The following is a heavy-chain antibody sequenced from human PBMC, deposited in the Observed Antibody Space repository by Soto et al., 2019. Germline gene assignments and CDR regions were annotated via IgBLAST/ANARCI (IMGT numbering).Heavy chain of an antibody. CDR1: CGYISSADDY. J-gene: IGHJ4*02. CDR2: IYYTGRT. D-gene: IGHD3-16*01. V-gene: IGHV4-30-4*01. CDR3: ARVQSRDDYIGGTYLFDY. Sequence: SETKSLTCTVSCGYISSADDYWSWIRQPPGKGLEWIGYIYYTGRTYYNPSLKSRVTISVDTSKNQFSLKLSSVTAADTAVYYCARVQSRDDYIGGTYLFDYWGQGTLVTVSS.